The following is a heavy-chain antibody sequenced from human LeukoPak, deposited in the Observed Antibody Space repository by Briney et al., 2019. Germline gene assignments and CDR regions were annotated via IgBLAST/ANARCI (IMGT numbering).Heavy chain of an antibody. D-gene: IGHD3-22*01. CDR1: GGSFSDYY. Sequence: SETLSLTCAVYGGSFSDYYWSWIRQPPGKELDWIAEINHRGSTKYNPSLKSRVTISVDRSKDQVSLKLSSVTAADTALYYCARGAKALGTFDTSGFDYWGQGSLVTVSS. CDR3: ARGAKALGTFDTSGFDY. V-gene: IGHV4-34*01. CDR2: INHRGST. J-gene: IGHJ4*02.